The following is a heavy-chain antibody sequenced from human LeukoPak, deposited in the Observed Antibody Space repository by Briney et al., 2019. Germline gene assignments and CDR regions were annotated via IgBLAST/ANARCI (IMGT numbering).Heavy chain of an antibody. CDR1: GGSISSGDYY. V-gene: IGHV4-30-4*01. Sequence: SETLSLTCTVSGGSISSGDYYWSWIRQPPGKGLEWIGYIYYSGSTYYNPSLKSRFTISVDTSKNQFSLKLSSVTAADTAVYYCARGGSYFRRYAFDIWGQGTMVTVSS. CDR3: ARGGSYFRRYAFDI. CDR2: IYYSGST. D-gene: IGHD1-26*01. J-gene: IGHJ3*02.